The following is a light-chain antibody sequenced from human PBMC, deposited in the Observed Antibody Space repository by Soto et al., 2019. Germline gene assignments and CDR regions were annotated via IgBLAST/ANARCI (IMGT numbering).Light chain of an antibody. Sequence: EIVMTPSQANLSGSPGFRGTLSCRASQSISGTLAWYQQKPGQAPRLLIYGASRRATGFPARFSGSGSGTDFTLTISSLEPEDFAVYYCQQRSDWRITFGQGTRLEI. V-gene: IGKV3-15*01. CDR1: QSISGT. CDR3: QQRSDWRIT. J-gene: IGKJ5*01. CDR2: GAS.